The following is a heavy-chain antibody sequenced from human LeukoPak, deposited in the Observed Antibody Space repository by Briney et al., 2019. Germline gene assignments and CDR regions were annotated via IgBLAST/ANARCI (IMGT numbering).Heavy chain of an antibody. CDR1: GSTFCNAW. CDR3: TTDPQTDYYDSSGYYY. Sequence: GGSLRLSCAASGSTFCNAWMSWVRQAPGKGLEWVGRIKRKTDGGTTDYAAPVKGTSTLSRDDSKNTLYLQMNSLKTEDTAVYYCTTDPQTDYYDSSGYYYWGQGTLVTVSS. V-gene: IGHV3-15*01. CDR2: IKRKTDGGTT. J-gene: IGHJ4*02. D-gene: IGHD3-22*01.